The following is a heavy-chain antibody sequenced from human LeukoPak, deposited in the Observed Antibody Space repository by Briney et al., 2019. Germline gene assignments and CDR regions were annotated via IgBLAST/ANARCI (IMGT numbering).Heavy chain of an antibody. Sequence: GGSLRLYCPTSGFTFSTYVMSWVRQAPGKGLEWVSGISGSGDNTYYADSVKGRFTSSRDNSKNTLYLQMNSLRAEDTAVYYCAKESGYDTDFDYWGQGTLVTVYS. CDR2: ISGSGDNT. V-gene: IGHV3-23*01. J-gene: IGHJ4*02. D-gene: IGHD3-9*01. CDR1: GFTFSTYV. CDR3: AKESGYDTDFDY.